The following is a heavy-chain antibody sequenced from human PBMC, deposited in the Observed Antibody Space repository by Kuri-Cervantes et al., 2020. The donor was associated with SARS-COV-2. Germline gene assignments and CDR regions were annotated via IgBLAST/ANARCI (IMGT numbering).Heavy chain of an antibody. CDR3: ARLSVARYCSGGSCYSACVGFDY. Sequence: SETLSLTCTVSGGSISSYYWSWIRQPPGKGLEWIGYIYYSGSTNYNPSLKSRVTISVDTSKNQFSLKLSSVTAADTAVYYCARLSVARYCSGGSCYSACVGFDYWGQGTPVTVSS. J-gene: IGHJ4*01. CDR1: GGSISSYY. D-gene: IGHD2-15*01. V-gene: IGHV4-59*01. CDR2: IYYSGST.